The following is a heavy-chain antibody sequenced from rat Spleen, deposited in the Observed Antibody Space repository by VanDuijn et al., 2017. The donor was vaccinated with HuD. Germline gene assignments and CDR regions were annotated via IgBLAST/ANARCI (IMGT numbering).Heavy chain of an antibody. Sequence: EVQLVESGGGLVQPGRALKLSCSASGFTFSDYNMAWVRQAPKKGLVWVATITYDGSSPYYRDSVKGRFTISRDNAKSTLYLQMDSLRSEETATYYCARHTTNYGLFGYWGQGVMVTVSS. J-gene: IGHJ2*01. D-gene: IGHD1-11*01. CDR2: ITYDGSSP. V-gene: IGHV5-7*01. CDR3: ARHTTNYGLFGY. CDR1: GFTFSDYN.